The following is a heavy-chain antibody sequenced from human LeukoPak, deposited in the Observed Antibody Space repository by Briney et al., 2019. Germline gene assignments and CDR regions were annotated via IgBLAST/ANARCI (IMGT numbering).Heavy chain of an antibody. CDR1: GGSISSYY. CDR2: ILYSGST. V-gene: IGHV4-59*13. D-gene: IGHD6-19*01. Sequence: PSETLSLTCTVSGGSISSYYRSWIRQPPGKGLEWIGYILYSGSTNYNPSLKSRVTISVDTSKNQFSLKLSSVTAADTAMYYCARERQSSGWYYYFDHWGQGTLVTVSS. J-gene: IGHJ4*02. CDR3: ARERQSSGWYYYFDH.